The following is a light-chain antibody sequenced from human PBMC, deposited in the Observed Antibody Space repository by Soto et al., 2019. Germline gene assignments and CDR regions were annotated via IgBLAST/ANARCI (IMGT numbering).Light chain of an antibody. Sequence: QSALTQPASLSGSPGQSITISCTGTSSDIGAYDYVSWFQQHPGKAPKLMISEVNNRPSGVSNRVSGSKSGNTAYLIISGLQVEDEAEYFCFSFTTTRTHVFGTGTKVTVL. J-gene: IGLJ1*01. V-gene: IGLV2-14*01. CDR1: SSDIGAYDY. CDR2: EVN. CDR3: FSFTTTRTHV.